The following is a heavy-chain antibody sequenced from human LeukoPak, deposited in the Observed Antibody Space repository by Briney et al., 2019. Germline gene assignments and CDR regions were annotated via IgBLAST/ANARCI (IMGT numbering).Heavy chain of an antibody. J-gene: IGHJ4*02. CDR3: ARDREGYYDSSGYPLDY. CDR2: ISSSGSTI. V-gene: IGHV3-11*04. Sequence: PGGSLRLSCAASGFTFSDYYMSWIRQAPGKGLEWVSYISSSGSTIYYAGSVKGRFTISRDNAKNSLYLQMNSLRAEDTAVYYCARDREGYYDSSGYPLDYWGQGTLVTVSS. D-gene: IGHD3-22*01. CDR1: GFTFSDYY.